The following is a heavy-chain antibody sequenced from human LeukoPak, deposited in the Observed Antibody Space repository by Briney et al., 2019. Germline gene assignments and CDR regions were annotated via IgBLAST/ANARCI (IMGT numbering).Heavy chain of an antibody. J-gene: IGHJ4*02. CDR1: GFTFSSYA. CDR3: AKDTHYGSGID. Sequence: AGGSLRLSCAASGFTFSSYAMSWVRQAPGKGLEWVSGISWNSGSIGYADSVKGRFTISRDNAKNSLYLQMNSLRAEDTALYYCAKDTHYGSGIDWGQGTLVTVSS. V-gene: IGHV3-9*01. D-gene: IGHD3-10*01. CDR2: ISWNSGSI.